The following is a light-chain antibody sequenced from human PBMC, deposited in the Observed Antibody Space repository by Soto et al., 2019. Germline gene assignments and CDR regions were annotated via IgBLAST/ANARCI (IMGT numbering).Light chain of an antibody. V-gene: IGKV3-11*01. CDR1: QSVHNF. Sequence: VVLSQSLATLSLTPGVRAALSCKASQSVHNFLAWYQQKPGQAPRLLIYGASNRAAGIPARFSGSGSGTDFTLTINSLEPEDFAVYYCQQRSNWPPITSGQGRRLEVK. J-gene: IGKJ5*01. CDR3: QQRSNWPPIT. CDR2: GAS.